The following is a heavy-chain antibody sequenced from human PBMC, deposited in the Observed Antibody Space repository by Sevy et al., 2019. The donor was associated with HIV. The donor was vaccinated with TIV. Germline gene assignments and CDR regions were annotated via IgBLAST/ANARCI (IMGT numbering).Heavy chain of an antibody. V-gene: IGHV3-30*01. CDR1: GFTFHGYA. D-gene: IGHD2-21*01. J-gene: IGHJ4*02. CDR3: ARRDSNHQFLIDH. Sequence: GESLKISCAASGFTFHGYAMHWVRQPPGKGLEWLAYISYDGRDISNAASVKGRFTISRDNSKNTLFLQMNSLRPDDTAVYYCARRDSNHQFLIDHWGLGVLVTVSS. CDR2: ISYDGRDI.